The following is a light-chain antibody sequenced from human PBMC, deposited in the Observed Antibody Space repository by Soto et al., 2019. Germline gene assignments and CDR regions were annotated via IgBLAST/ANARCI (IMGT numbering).Light chain of an antibody. CDR3: SSYTSSTTLHYV. V-gene: IGLV2-14*01. CDR1: SSDVVGYNY. CDR2: DVS. J-gene: IGLJ1*01. Sequence: QSALTQPASVSGSPGQSITISCTGTSSDVVGYNYVSWYQQHPGKAPKLLIYDVSNRPSGASNRFSGSKSGNTASLTISGLQAEDEADYYCSSYTSSTTLHYVFGTGTKVTVL.